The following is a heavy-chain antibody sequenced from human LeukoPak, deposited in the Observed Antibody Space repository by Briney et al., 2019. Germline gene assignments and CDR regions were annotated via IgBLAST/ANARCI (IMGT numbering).Heavy chain of an antibody. CDR3: AKDKETVTANYYSYYMDV. CDR1: GFTFSSYA. V-gene: IGHV3-23*01. CDR2: ISGSGGST. Sequence: GGSLRLSCAASGFTFSSYAMSWVRQAPGKGLEWVSAISGSGGSTYYADSVKGRFTISRDNSKDTLYLQMNSLRAEDTALYYCAKDKETVTANYYSYYMDVWGKGTTVTVSS. J-gene: IGHJ6*03. D-gene: IGHD2-21*02.